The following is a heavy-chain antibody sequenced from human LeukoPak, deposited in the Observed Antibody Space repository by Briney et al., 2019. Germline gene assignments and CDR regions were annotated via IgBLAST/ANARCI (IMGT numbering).Heavy chain of an antibody. CDR2: ISGSGGST. D-gene: IGHD3-9*01. CDR3: ARQAEYFDWLLTDY. CDR1: GFTFSSYA. J-gene: IGHJ4*02. V-gene: IGHV3-23*01. Sequence: PGGSLRLSCAASGFTFSSYAMSWVRQAPGKGLEWVSAISGSGGSTYYADSVKGRFTISRDNSKNTLYLQMNSLRAEDTAVYYCARQAEYFDWLLTDYWGQGTLVTVSS.